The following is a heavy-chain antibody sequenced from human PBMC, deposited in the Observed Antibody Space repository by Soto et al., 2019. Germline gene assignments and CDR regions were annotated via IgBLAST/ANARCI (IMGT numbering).Heavy chain of an antibody. CDR1: GFPFGDSY. D-gene: IGHD6-6*01. CDR3: ARGQQLVANWLDP. V-gene: IGHV3-11*01. Sequence: SLRLSCAASGFPFGDSYMAWIRQAPGKGLEEIATISSTGSTPYYADSVKGRFTISRDNAQNSLYLEMNNLRAEDTAVYYCARGQQLVANWLDPWGQGILVTVSS. J-gene: IGHJ5*02. CDR2: ISSTGSTP.